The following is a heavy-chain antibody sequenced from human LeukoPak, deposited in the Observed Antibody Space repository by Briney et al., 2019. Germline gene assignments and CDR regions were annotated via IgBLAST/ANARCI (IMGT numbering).Heavy chain of an antibody. CDR1: GFTVSSNY. CDR3: ARHRELGL. Sequence: DPGGSLRLSCAASGFTVSSNYMSWVRQAPGKGLEWVSIIHIGGGTDYADFVKGRFTISRDNSKNTVFLQMNSLRVEDTAVYYCARHRELGLWGQGTLVSVSS. D-gene: IGHD1-26*01. V-gene: IGHV3-66*04. J-gene: IGHJ4*02. CDR2: IHIGGGT.